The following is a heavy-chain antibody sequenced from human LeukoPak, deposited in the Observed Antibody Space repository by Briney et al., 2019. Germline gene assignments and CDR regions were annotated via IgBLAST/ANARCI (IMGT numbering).Heavy chain of an antibody. D-gene: IGHD3-3*01. J-gene: IGHJ6*03. Sequence: GGSLRLSCVASGFTFSSYWIHWVRQAPGKGLVWVSHIITDETSAVYADSVKGRFTISRDNAKNTVYLQMNSVRAEDTAIYYCARGPVGTIFGTIIPLSSTDYMDVWGKGTTVTVSS. CDR3: ARGPVGTIFGTIIPLSSTDYMDV. V-gene: IGHV3-74*03. CDR2: IITDETSA. CDR1: GFTFSSYW.